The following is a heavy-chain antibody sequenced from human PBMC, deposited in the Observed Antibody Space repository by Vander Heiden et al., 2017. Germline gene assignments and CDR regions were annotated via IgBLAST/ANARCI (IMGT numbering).Heavy chain of an antibody. CDR3: ARDHRNYGMDV. CDR2: IYYSGST. CDR1: GGSISSGGYY. Sequence: QVQLQESGPGLVKPSQTLSLTCTVSGGSISSGGYYWSWIRQHPGKGLEWIGYIYYSGSTYDNPSLKSRVTIAVDTAKTQFSMKVRSVTAADTAVYYAARDHRNYGMDVWRQGTTVTVCS. V-gene: IGHV4-31*03. J-gene: IGHJ6*02.